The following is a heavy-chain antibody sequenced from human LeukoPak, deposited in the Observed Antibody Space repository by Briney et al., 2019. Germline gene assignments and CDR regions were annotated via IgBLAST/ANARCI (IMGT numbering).Heavy chain of an antibody. D-gene: IGHD3-22*01. Sequence: SVKVSCKASGGTFSRYAISWVRQAPGQGLEWMGGIIPIFGTANYAQKFQGRVTITTDESTSTAYMELSSLRSEDTAMYYCARDWAYYYDSSGYYPNWFDPWGQGTLVTVSS. CDR3: ARDWAYYYDSSGYYPNWFDP. CDR2: IIPIFGTA. V-gene: IGHV1-69*05. CDR1: GGTFSRYA. J-gene: IGHJ5*02.